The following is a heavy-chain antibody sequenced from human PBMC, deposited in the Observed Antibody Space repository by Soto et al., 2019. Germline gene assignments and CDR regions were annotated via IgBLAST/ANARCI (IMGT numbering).Heavy chain of an antibody. D-gene: IGHD6-19*01. V-gene: IGHV3-73*01. CDR1: GFTFSGSA. CDR3: TRLGAVAEFDF. CDR2: IRSKANSYAT. Sequence: EVQLVESGGGLVQPGGSLKLSCAASGFTFSGSAMHWVRQASGKGLEWVGRIRSKANSYATAYAASVKGRFTISRDDSKNTAYLQMNSLKTEDTAVYYCTRLGAVAEFDFWGQGTLVTVAS. J-gene: IGHJ4*02.